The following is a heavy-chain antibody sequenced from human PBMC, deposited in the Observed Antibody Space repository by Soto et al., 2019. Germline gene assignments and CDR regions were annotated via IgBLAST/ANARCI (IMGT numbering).Heavy chain of an antibody. J-gene: IGHJ4*02. CDR3: AKDRGSSSWDPIFDF. CDR2: ISWNSAAI. V-gene: IGHV3-9*01. CDR1: GFTFVDYA. Sequence: MQLVESGGGLIEPGRSLRLSCAASGFTFVDYAIHWVRQAPGKGLEWVSGISWNSAAIDYAVSVKGRFTIVRDNAMNSLYLQMNHLRPEDTAFYYCAKDRGSSSWDPIFDFWGQGILVTVYS. D-gene: IGHD6-13*01.